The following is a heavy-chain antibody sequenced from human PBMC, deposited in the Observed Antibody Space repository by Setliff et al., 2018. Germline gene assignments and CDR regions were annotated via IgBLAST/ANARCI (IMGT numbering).Heavy chain of an antibody. J-gene: IGHJ3*02. CDR3: AREPLWGSHDAFDI. CDR1: GYTFTGHY. V-gene: IGHV1-2*02. Sequence: ASVKVSCKASGYTFTGHYIHWVRQAPGQGLEWMGWINPRTGVTNYAQKFKGRVTMARDTSITTVYMDLSSLKSDDTAVYYCAREPLWGSHDAFDIWGQGTMVTVSS. CDR2: INPRTGVT. D-gene: IGHD7-27*01.